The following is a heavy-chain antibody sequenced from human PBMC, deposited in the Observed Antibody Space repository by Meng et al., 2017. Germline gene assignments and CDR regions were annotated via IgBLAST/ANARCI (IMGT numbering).Heavy chain of an antibody. CDR1: GFTFTSSA. CDR3: AADNWSRNSFYYYYGMDV. D-gene: IGHD1-20*01. CDR2: IVVGSGNT. V-gene: IGHV1-58*01. J-gene: IGHJ6*02. Sequence: SVKVSCKASGFTFTSSAVQWVRQARGQRLEWIGWIVVGSGNTNYAQKFQERVTITRDMSTNTAYMELSSLRSEDTAVYYCAADNWSRNSFYYYYGMDVWGQGTTVTVLL.